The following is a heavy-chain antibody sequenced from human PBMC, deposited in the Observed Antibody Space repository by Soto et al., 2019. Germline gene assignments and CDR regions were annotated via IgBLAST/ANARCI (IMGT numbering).Heavy chain of an antibody. Sequence: PSETLSLTCAVYGGSFSGYYWSWIRQPPGKGLEWIGEINHSGSTNYNPSLKSRVTISVDTSKNQFSLKLSSVTAADTAVYYCARRPQLWYYYYYYGMDVWGQGTTVTVSS. J-gene: IGHJ6*02. CDR3: ARRPQLWYYYYYYGMDV. V-gene: IGHV4-34*01. CDR2: INHSGST. D-gene: IGHD5-18*01. CDR1: GGSFSGYY.